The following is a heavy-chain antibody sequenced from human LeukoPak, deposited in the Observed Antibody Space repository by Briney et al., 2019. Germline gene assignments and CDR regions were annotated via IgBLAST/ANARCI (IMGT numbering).Heavy chain of an antibody. V-gene: IGHV1-18*01. CDR1: GYTFTNYG. CDR2: ISTYNGNT. J-gene: IGHJ5*02. Sequence: ASVKVSCKASGYTFTNYGISWVRQAPGQGLEWMGWISTYNGNTNYAQKVQGRVTMTTDTSTSTAYMELRSLRSDDTAVYYCARDKEGYCSSTSCSRGDNWFDPWGQGTLVTVSS. CDR3: ARDKEGYCSSTSCSRGDNWFDP. D-gene: IGHD2-2*01.